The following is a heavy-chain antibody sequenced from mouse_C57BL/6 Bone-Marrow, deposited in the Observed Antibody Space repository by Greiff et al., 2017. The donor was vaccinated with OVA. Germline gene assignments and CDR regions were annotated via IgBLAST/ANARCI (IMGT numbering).Heavy chain of an antibody. J-gene: IGHJ2*01. CDR2: ISDGGSYT. Sequence: EVMLVESGGGLVKPGGSLKLSCAASGFTFSSYAMSWVRQTPEKRLEWVATISDGGSYTYYPDHVKGRSTISSDNAKNTLYLQMRHLTSEATAMYYWARELRLWRWGQGTTLTVS. CDR3: ARELRLWR. CDR1: GFTFSSYA. D-gene: IGHD1-1*02. V-gene: IGHV5-4*01.